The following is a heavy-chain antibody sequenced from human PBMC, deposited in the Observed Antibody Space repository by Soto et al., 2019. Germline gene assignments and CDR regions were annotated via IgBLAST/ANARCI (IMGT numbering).Heavy chain of an antibody. J-gene: IGHJ6*01. CDR1: GYSIRSSDC. CDR3: GRMAVTTFFFYALED. V-gene: IGHV4-28*01. Sequence: SETLSLTCAVYGYSIRSSDCWGWIRQPPGKGLEWIGYITHVGSTNYNPSLKRRVTMSVDPSKNQFSLNLTSVTAVDTAVYYCGRMAVTTFFFYALEDGGPGTSLNACS. CDR2: ITHVGST. D-gene: IGHD6-19*01.